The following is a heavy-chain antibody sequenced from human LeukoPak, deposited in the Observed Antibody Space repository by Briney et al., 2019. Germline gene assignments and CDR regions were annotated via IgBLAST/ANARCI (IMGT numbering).Heavy chain of an antibody. V-gene: IGHV4-59*01. J-gene: IGHJ5*02. CDR3: ARGAIPVYYDFWSGFDP. CDR1: GGSISSYY. Sequence: SETLSLTCTVSGGSISSYYWSWIRQPPGKGLEWIGYIYYSGSTNYNPSLKSRVTISVDTSKNQFSLKLSSVTAADTAVYYWARGAIPVYYDFWSGFDPWGQGTLVTVSS. CDR2: IYYSGST. D-gene: IGHD3-3*01.